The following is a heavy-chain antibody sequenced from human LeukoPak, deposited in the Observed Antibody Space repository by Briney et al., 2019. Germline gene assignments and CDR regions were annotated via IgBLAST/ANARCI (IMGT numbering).Heavy chain of an antibody. Sequence: SQTLTLTCAISGDSVSSNCAAWNWNTQSPSRALVSLGRTYYRSKWYYDYAICVKSRITINTDTSKNQFSPPLNSDTPADRAVYYGERDQTLYNCESSGNALDVWGKGTTVTVSS. CDR3: ERDQTLYNCESSGNALDV. V-gene: IGHV6-1*01. D-gene: IGHD3-22*01. CDR2: TYYRSKWYY. CDR1: GDSVSSNCAA. J-gene: IGHJ6*04.